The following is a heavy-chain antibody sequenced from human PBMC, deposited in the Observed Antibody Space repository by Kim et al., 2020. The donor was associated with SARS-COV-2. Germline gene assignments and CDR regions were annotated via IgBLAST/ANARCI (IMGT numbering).Heavy chain of an antibody. D-gene: IGHD2-15*01. CDR1: GYTFTSYD. CDR2: MNPNSGNT. V-gene: IGHV1-8*01. Sequence: ASVKVSCKASGYTFTSYDINWVRQATGQGLEWMGWMNPNSGNTGYAQKFQGRVTMTRNTSISTAYMELSSLRSEDTAVYYCARGPYCSGGSCYLDYFDYWGQGTLVTVSS. CDR3: ARGPYCSGGSCYLDYFDY. J-gene: IGHJ4*02.